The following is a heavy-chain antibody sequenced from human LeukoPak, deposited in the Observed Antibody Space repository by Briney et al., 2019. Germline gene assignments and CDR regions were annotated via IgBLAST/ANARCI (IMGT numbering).Heavy chain of an antibody. CDR2: ISRSGSTK. Sequence: PGGSLRLSCAASGFTFSDYNMRWIRQAPGKGLEWVSSISRSGSTKYYADSVKGRFTISRDNAKNSLFLQMNSLRAEDTAVYYCARDKGDYGDYYWFDPWGQGTLVTVSS. J-gene: IGHJ5*02. V-gene: IGHV3-11*01. CDR3: ARDKGDYGDYYWFDP. D-gene: IGHD4-17*01. CDR1: GFTFSDYN.